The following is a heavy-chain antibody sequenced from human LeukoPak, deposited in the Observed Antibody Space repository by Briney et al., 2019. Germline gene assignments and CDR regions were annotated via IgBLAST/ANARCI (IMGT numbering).Heavy chain of an antibody. D-gene: IGHD5-12*01. CDR1: GGSFSGYY. CDR3: ARDGYDYSAFDI. V-gene: IGHV4-34*01. CDR2: INHSGST. J-gene: IGHJ3*02. Sequence: SETLSLTCAVYGGSFSGYYWSWIRQPPGKGLERIGEINHSGSTNYNPSLKSRVTISVDTSKNQFSLKLSSVTAADTAMYYCARDGYDYSAFDIWGQGTMVTVSS.